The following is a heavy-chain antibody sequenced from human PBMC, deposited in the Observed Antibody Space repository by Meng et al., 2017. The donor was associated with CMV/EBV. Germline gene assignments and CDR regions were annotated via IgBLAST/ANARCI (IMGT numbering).Heavy chain of an antibody. CDR3: TTNVLRYFDWLPPDY. Sequence: GGSLRLSCAASGFTFSNAWMSWVRQAPGKGLEWVGRIKSKTDGGTTDYAAPVKDRFSISRDDSKNTLYLQMNSLKTEDTAVYYCTTNVLRYFDWLPPDYWGRGTLVTVSS. J-gene: IGHJ4*02. V-gene: IGHV3-15*01. CDR1: GFTFSNAW. CDR2: IKSKTDGGTT. D-gene: IGHD3-9*01.